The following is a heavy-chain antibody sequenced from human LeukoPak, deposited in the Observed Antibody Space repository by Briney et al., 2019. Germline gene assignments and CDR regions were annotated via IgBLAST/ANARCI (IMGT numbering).Heavy chain of an antibody. J-gene: IGHJ4*02. CDR2: ISSSGSMI. CDR1: GFTFSSYS. Sequence: GGSLRLSCAASGFTFSSYSMNWVRQVPGKGLEWVSHISSSGSMIWYADFVKGRFTISRDSAKNSLYLQMNSLRAEDTAVYYCARDPESNWGWDLDYWGQGTLVTVSS. D-gene: IGHD7-27*01. V-gene: IGHV3-48*01. CDR3: ARDPESNWGWDLDY.